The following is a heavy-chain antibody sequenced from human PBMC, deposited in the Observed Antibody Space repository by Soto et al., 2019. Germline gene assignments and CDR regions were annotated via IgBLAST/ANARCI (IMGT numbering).Heavy chain of an antibody. CDR2: INPNSGGT. CDR3: GRDGIAAAGRGYYYYYYMDV. CDR1: GYTFTGYY. D-gene: IGHD6-13*01. Sequence: ASVKVSCKASGYTFTGYYMHWVRQAPGQGLEWMGWINPNSGGTNYAQKFQGWVTMTRDTSISTAYMELSRLRSDDTAVYYCGRDGIAAAGRGYYYYYYMDVWGKGTTVTVSS. V-gene: IGHV1-2*04. J-gene: IGHJ6*03.